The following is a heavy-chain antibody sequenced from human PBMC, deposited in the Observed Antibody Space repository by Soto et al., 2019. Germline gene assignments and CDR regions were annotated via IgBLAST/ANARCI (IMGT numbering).Heavy chain of an antibody. CDR1: GGSVSSGSYY. Sequence: SETLSLTCTVSGGSVSSGSYYWSWIRQPPGKGLEWIGEINHSGFTNYNPSLTGRVTISLDTSKSQFSLKLSSLTAADTAFYFCARGHGRFAHWGQGTLGTVSA. J-gene: IGHJ4*02. V-gene: IGHV4-39*07. CDR2: INHSGFT. CDR3: ARGHGRFAH.